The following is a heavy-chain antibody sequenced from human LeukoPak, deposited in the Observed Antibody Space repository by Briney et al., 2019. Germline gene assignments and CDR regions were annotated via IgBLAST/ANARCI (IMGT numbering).Heavy chain of an antibody. D-gene: IGHD1-26*01. CDR3: ARGWELRD. J-gene: IGHJ1*01. CDR2: ISANNGNI. V-gene: IGHV1-18*01. CDR1: GHTLTTYG. Sequence: ASVKVSCKASGHTLTTYGISWVRQAPGQGLGWMGWISANNGNIKYAEKVQGRVTMTTDTSTSTAYVELRSLRADDTAFYYCARGWELRDWGQSPRVTVSS.